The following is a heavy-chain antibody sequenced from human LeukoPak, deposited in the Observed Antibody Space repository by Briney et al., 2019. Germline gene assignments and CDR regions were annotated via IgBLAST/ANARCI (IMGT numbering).Heavy chain of an antibody. V-gene: IGHV3-33*01. CDR1: GFTFSRYG. CDR3: ARVRDSRDSDAFDT. CDR2: IWFDGTNE. J-gene: IGHJ3*02. D-gene: IGHD6-13*01. Sequence: TGGSLRLSCAASGFTFSRYGMHWVRQAPGKGLEWVALIWFDGTNENYGDSVNGRFTISRDNSKNTVYLEMSSLRAEDTAIYYYARVRDSRDSDAFDTWGQGTMVTISS.